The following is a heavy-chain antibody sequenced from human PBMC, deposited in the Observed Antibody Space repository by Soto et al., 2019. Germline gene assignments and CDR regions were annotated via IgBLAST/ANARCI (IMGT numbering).Heavy chain of an antibody. J-gene: IGHJ4*02. D-gene: IGHD1-26*01. CDR2: MYYSGSA. CDR3: ARHVGNSPPGS. V-gene: IGHV4-39*01. CDR1: GGSISSSNYH. Sequence: QLQLQESGPGLVKPSETLSLTCTVSGGSISSSNYHWGWIRQPPGKGLEWIGSMYYSGSAYYNPSLKSRVTISVDTSQNQFSLKLTSVTAADTAMYHCARHVGNSPPGSWGQGTLVTVSS.